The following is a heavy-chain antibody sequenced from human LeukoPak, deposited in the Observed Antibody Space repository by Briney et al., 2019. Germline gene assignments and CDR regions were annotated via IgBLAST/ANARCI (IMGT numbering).Heavy chain of an antibody. J-gene: IGHJ4*02. V-gene: IGHV4-59*12. CDR2: IHYSGST. CDR1: GGSISSYY. CDR3: ASLRERSYYARGFDY. D-gene: IGHD1-26*01. Sequence: SETLSLTCTVSGGSISSYYWSWIRQPPGKGLEWIGYIHYSGSTNYNPSLKSGVTMSVDTSKNQFSLKLSSVTAADTAVYYCASLRERSYYARGFDYWGQGTLVTVSS.